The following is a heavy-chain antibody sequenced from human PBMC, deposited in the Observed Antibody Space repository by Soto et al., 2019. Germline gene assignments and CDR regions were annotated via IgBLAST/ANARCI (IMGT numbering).Heavy chain of an antibody. Sequence: QVQLQESGPGLVKPSETLSLTCTVSGGSISSYYWSWIRQPPGKGLEWIGYIYYSGSTNYNPSLKSRVTISVDTSKHQFSMKLSSVNAADTAVYYCAREGCSSTSCYPTYFYYGMDVCGQGTTVTVSS. CDR1: GGSISSYY. CDR2: IYYSGST. D-gene: IGHD2-2*01. CDR3: AREGCSSTSCYPTYFYYGMDV. V-gene: IGHV4-59*01. J-gene: IGHJ6*02.